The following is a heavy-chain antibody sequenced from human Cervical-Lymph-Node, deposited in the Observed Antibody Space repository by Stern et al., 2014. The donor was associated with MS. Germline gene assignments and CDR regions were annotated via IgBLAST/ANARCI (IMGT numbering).Heavy chain of an antibody. Sequence: VQLVESGGGVVQPGRSLRLSCAASGFTFSTYGMNWVRQAPGKGLEWVGVISDGGSKKFYADSVKGRFTISRDNSKNTLYLQMNSLRAEDTAVYYCAKGDNWRRLNYWGQGTLVTVSS. CDR3: AKGDNWRRLNY. CDR1: GFTFSTYG. CDR2: ISDGGSKK. V-gene: IGHV3-30*18. D-gene: IGHD1-20*01. J-gene: IGHJ4*02.